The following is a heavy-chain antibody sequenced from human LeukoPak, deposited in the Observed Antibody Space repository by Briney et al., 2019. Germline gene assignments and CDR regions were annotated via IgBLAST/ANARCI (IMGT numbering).Heavy chain of an antibody. CDR3: ARASYDSSGYYGDFDY. V-gene: IGHV3-30-3*01. CDR2: ISYDGSNK. J-gene: IGHJ4*02. CDR1: GFTFSSYA. Sequence: PGGSLRLSCAASGFTFSSYAMHWVRQAPGKGLEWVAVISYDGSNKYYADSVKGRFTISRDNSKNTLYLQMNSLRAEGTAVYYCARASYDSSGYYGDFDYWGQGTLVTVSS. D-gene: IGHD3-22*01.